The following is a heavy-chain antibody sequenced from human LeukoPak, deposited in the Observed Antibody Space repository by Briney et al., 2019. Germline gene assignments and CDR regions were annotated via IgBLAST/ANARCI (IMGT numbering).Heavy chain of an antibody. J-gene: IGHJ4*02. CDR3: ARDRCSGGACYSFDF. CDR2: ISRSSSHI. D-gene: IGHD2-15*01. V-gene: IGHV3-21*06. CDR1: GFTFNTYG. Sequence: GGSLRLSCAASGFTFNTYGMNWVRQAPGKGLEWVSSISRSSSHIYFADSVKGRFTISRDNAKNSLYLQVNSLRTEDTAVYYCARDRCSGGACYSFDFWGQGTLVTVSS.